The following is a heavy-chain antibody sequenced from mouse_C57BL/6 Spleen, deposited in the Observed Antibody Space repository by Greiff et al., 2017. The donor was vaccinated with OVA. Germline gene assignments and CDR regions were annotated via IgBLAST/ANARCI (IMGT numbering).Heavy chain of an antibody. CDR2: IWTGGGT. CDR3: ARMNYGSSPAWFGY. J-gene: IGHJ3*01. CDR1: GFSLTSYA. V-gene: IGHV2-9-1*01. D-gene: IGHD1-1*01. Sequence: QVQLKESGPGLVAPSQRLSITCTVSGFSLTSYAISWVRQPPGKGLEWLGVIWTGGGTNYNSALKSRLSISKDNSKSQVFLKMNSLQTDDTARYYCARMNYGSSPAWFGYWGQGTLVTVSA.